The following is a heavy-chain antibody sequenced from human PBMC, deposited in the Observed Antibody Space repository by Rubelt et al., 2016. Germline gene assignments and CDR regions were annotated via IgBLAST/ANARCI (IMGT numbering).Heavy chain of an antibody. CDR3: ASGKAAAGNNWCDP. V-gene: IGHV4-38-2*02. CDR2: IYHSGST. CDR1: GYSISSGYY. Sequence: QVQLQESGPGLVKPSETLSLTCTVSGYSISSGYYWGWIRQPPGKGLEWIGSIYHSGSTYYNPSLKSRVTISVDTSKNQFSLKLSSVTAADTAVYYCASGKAAAGNNWCDPWGQGTLVTVPS. D-gene: IGHD6-13*01. J-gene: IGHJ5*02.